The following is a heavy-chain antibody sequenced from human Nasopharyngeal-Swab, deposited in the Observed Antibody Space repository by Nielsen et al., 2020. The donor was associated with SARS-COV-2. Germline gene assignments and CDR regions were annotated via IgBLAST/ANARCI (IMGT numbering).Heavy chain of an antibody. CDR2: ISGSGGST. J-gene: IGHJ6*02. CDR1: GFTFSSYA. Sequence: GESLKISCAASGFTFSSYAMSWVRQAPGKGLEWVSAISGSGGSTYYADSVKGRFTISRDNSKTTMYLQMNSLRAEDTAVYYCAKVMSYYGSGSYFYYYYYGMDVWGQGTTVTVSS. D-gene: IGHD3-10*01. CDR3: AKVMSYYGSGSYFYYYYYGMDV. V-gene: IGHV3-23*01.